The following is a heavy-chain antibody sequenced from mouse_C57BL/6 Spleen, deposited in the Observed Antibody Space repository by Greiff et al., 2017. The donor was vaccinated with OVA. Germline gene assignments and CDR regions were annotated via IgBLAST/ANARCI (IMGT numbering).Heavy chain of an antibody. Sequence: EVHLVESGEGLVKPGGSLKLSCAASGFTFSSYAMSWVRQTPEKRLEWVAYISSGGDYIYYADTVKGRFTISRDNARNTLYLQMSSLKSEDTAMYYCTREDYYGNYRWYFDVWGTGTTVTVSS. D-gene: IGHD2-1*01. CDR3: TREDYYGNYRWYFDV. CDR1: GFTFSSYA. J-gene: IGHJ1*03. V-gene: IGHV5-9-1*02. CDR2: ISSGGDYI.